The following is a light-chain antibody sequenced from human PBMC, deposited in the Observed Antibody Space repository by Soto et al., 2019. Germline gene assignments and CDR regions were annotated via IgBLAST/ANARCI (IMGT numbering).Light chain of an antibody. CDR2: VKNDGSH. V-gene: IGLV4-69*01. Sequence: QLVLTQSPSASASLGASVKLTCTLSSGHSSYAIAWHQQQPDKGPRYLMKVKNDGSHTKGDGIPDRFSGSSSGAERYLTISSLQSDDEADYYCQTWGTGIWVFGGGTKLTVL. CDR1: SGHSSYA. J-gene: IGLJ3*02. CDR3: QTWGTGIWV.